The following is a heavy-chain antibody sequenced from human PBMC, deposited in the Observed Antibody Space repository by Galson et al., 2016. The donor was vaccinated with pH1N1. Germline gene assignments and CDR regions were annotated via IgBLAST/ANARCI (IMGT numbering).Heavy chain of an antibody. CDR1: GYSLSKLS. D-gene: IGHD4-11*01. J-gene: IGHJ4*01. V-gene: IGHV1-24*01. Sequence: SVKVSCKVSGYSLSKLSMYWVRQAPGKGLEWMGGFDRENGERVYTQKFQGRVTMAEDSSTDTAYMELRSLRSEDTAVYFSATSLDYSQIFDYWGHGTLVTVSS. CDR3: ATSLDYSQIFDY. CDR2: FDRENGER.